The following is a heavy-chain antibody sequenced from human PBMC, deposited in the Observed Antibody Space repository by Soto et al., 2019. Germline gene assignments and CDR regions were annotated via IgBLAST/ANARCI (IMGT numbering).Heavy chain of an antibody. D-gene: IGHD7-27*01. CDR3: AKVPNWGGHYYFDY. CDR1: GFTFNSYA. J-gene: IGHJ4*02. Sequence: PGGSLRLSCAASGFTFNSYAMSWVRQAPGKGLEWVSSISSSAGNTYYADSVKGRFTVSRDNSRNTLYLQMNSLRAEDTAVYFCAKVPNWGGHYYFDYWGQGTLVTVS. CDR2: ISSSAGNT. V-gene: IGHV3-23*01.